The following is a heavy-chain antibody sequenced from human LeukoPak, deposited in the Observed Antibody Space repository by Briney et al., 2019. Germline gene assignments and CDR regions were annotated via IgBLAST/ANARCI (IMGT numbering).Heavy chain of an antibody. D-gene: IGHD2-15*01. CDR2: IYYSGST. Sequence: SETLPLTCTVSGGSISSYYWSWIRQPPGKGLEWIGYIYYSGSTNYNPSLKSRVTISVDTSKNQFSLKLSSVTAADTAVYYCARELYCSGGSCRYFDYWGQGTLVTVSS. CDR3: ARELYCSGGSCRYFDY. CDR1: GGSISSYY. J-gene: IGHJ4*02. V-gene: IGHV4-59*01.